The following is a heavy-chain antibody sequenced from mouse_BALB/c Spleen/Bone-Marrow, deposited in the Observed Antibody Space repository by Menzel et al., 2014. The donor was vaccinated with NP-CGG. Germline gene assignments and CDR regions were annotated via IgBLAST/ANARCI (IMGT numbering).Heavy chain of an antibody. CDR2: ISSGGTHI. J-gene: IGHJ4*01. D-gene: IGHD2-10*02. CDR3: ARKLEYGNYDAMDY. V-gene: IGHV5-9-1*01. Sequence: EVMLVESGGALVKPGGSLKLSCAASGFTFSRYAMSWVRQTPEKRLEWVTTISSGGTHIYYPDSVKGRFTISRDNAKNTLYLQMSSLRSEDTAMYYCARKLEYGNYDAMDYWGQGTSVTVSS. CDR1: GFTFSRYA.